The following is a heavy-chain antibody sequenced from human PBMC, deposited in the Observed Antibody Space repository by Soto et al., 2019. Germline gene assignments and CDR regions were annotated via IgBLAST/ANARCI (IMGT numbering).Heavy chain of an antibody. D-gene: IGHD2-2*01. V-gene: IGHV1-2*04. CDR2: INPNSGGT. J-gene: IGHJ6*03. CDR3: ARDLGVPAPYYMDV. CDR1: GYTFTDYY. Sequence: ASVKVSCKASGYTFTDYYMHWVRQAPGQGHKWMGWINPNSGGTNYAQKFQGWVTMTRDTSISPAYMELSRLRSDDTAVYYYARDLGVPAPYYMDVRGKGTSVTGSS.